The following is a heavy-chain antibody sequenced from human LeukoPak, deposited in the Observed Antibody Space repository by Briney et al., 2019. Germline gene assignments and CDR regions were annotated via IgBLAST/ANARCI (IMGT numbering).Heavy chain of an antibody. Sequence: GESLKISCKGSGYRFPTYWIGWVRQMPGKGLEWMGIIYPGDSDTRYSPSFQGQVTISADRSITTAYLQWSSLKASDTAIYYCARRIHYYYGMDVWGQGTTVTVSS. V-gene: IGHV5-51*01. J-gene: IGHJ6*02. CDR3: ARRIHYYYGMDV. CDR1: GYRFPTYW. CDR2: IYPGDSDT. D-gene: IGHD2-15*01.